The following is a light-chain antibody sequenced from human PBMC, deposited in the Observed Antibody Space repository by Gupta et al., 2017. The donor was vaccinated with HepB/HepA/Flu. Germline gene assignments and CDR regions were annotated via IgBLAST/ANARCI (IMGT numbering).Light chain of an antibody. CDR1: EEINSY. CDR2: TAS. V-gene: IGKV1-9*01. Sequence: LQLTHSPSFLSASVGDRVTITCRASEEINSYLIWYQQKPGKAPNLLIYTASTLQGGVPSRFSGSGSGTEFTLTISSLQPEDFATYYCQQCNSYPITFGQGTRLDIK. J-gene: IGKJ5*01. CDR3: QQCNSYPIT.